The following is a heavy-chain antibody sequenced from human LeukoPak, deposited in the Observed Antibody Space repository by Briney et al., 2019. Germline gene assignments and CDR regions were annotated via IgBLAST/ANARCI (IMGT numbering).Heavy chain of an antibody. CDR3: ARGLYYYDSSGYYGVYFDY. D-gene: IGHD3-22*01. CDR2: INPSGGST. CDR1: GYTFTSYY. J-gene: IGHJ4*02. Sequence: GASVKVSCKASGYTFTSYYMHWVRQAPGQGLEWMGIINPSGGSTNYAQKLQGRVTMTTDTSTSTAYMELRSLRSDDTAVYYCARGLYYYDSSGYYGVYFDYWGQGTLVTVSS. V-gene: IGHV1-46*01.